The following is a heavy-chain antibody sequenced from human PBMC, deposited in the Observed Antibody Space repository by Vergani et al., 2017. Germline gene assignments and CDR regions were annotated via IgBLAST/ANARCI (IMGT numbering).Heavy chain of an antibody. D-gene: IGHD1-1*01. Sequence: QVQLVQSGAEVKKPGASVKVSCKASGYTFTGYYMHWVRQAPGQGLEWMGLVNPNSGGTNYAQKFQGRVTMTRDTSISTAYMELSRLRSAATAVYYCAREWQRTPKNWGQGTLVTVSS. J-gene: IGHJ4*02. CDR1: GYTFTGYY. CDR2: VNPNSGGT. V-gene: IGHV1-2*02. CDR3: AREWQRTPKN.